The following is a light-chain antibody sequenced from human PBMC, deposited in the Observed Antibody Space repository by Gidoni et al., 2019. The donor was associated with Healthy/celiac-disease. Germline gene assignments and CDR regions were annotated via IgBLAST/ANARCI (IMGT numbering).Light chain of an antibody. J-gene: IGKJ1*01. V-gene: IGKV1-39*01. CDR1: QTISSY. Sequence: IQITQSPSSLSAAVGDRVTSTSRASQTISSYLYWYQQQPGTAPQLMIYASSSLQSVVPSRYSSSGSGTDSTTTISSLQPEDFASYYCQHSYSTPAFGQGTKVEIK. CDR2: ASS. CDR3: QHSYSTPA.